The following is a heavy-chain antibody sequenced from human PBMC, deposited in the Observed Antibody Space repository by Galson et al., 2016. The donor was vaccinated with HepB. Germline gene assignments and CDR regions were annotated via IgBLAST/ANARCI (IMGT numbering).Heavy chain of an antibody. D-gene: IGHD3-10*01. CDR2: ISWDGTSA. CDR3: AKGKLLWFGELPQDDSFDF. Sequence: SLRLSCAASGFTFDDYAMHWVRQAPGKGLEWVSLISWDGTSAYYADSVKGRFTISRGNAKNSLYLQMNSLRAEDTALYYCAKGKLLWFGELPQDDSFDFWGQGTMATVSS. CDR1: GFTFDDYA. J-gene: IGHJ3*01. V-gene: IGHV3-43D*04.